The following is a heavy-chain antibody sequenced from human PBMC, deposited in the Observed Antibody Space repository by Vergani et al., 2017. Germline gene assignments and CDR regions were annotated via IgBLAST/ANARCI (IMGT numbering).Heavy chain of an antibody. CDR2: IYYSGST. J-gene: IGHJ6*03. CDR1: GGSISSSSYY. Sequence: QLQLQESGPGLVKPSETLSLTCTVSGGSISSSSYYWGWIRQPPGKGLEWIGSIYYSGSTYYNPSLKSRVTISVDTSKNQFSLKLSSVTAADTAVYYCARHHSGLYYYYYYMDVWGKGTTVTVSS. V-gene: IGHV4-39*01. D-gene: IGHD1-26*01. CDR3: ARHHSGLYYYYYYMDV.